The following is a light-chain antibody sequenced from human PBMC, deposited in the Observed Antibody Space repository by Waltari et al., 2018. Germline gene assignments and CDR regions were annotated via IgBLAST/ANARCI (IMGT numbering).Light chain of an antibody. CDR3: SSWDDRLSGVV. Sequence: SVLTPPPSASGTPGPTVTISCSVSHFNMGSHTAKWYQQLPGTAPKLLIYSDYQRPSGVPDRFSAAKSGTSASLAISGLQSEDEADYYCSSWDDRLSGVVFGEGTKLTVL. V-gene: IGLV1-44*01. CDR1: HFNMGSHT. CDR2: SDY. J-gene: IGLJ3*02.